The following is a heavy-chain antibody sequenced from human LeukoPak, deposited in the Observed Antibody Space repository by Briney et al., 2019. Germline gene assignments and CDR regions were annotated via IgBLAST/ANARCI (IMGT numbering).Heavy chain of an antibody. CDR1: GGTFSSYA. CDR3: ARSTTHHYYDSSGYYGAPHHFDY. J-gene: IGHJ4*02. D-gene: IGHD3-22*01. Sequence: ASVKVSCKASGGTFSSYAIGWVRQAPGQGLEWMGGIIPIFGTANYARKFQGRVTITADEPTSTAYMELSSLRSEDTAVYYCARSTTHHYYDSSGYYGAPHHFDYWGQGTLVTVSS. CDR2: IIPIFGTA. V-gene: IGHV1-69*13.